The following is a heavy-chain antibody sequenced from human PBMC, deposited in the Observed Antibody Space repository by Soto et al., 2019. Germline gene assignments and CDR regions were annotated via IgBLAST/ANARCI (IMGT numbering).Heavy chain of an antibody. CDR3: ARGRYYDFWSGPRSSGGWFDP. D-gene: IGHD3-3*01. CDR2: INHSGST. J-gene: IGHJ5*02. V-gene: IGHV4-34*01. CDR1: GGSFSGYY. Sequence: SETLSLTCAVYGGSFSGYYWSWIRQPSGKGLEWIGEINHSGSTNYNPSLKSRVTISVDTSKNQFSLKLSSVTAADTAVYYCARGRYYDFWSGPRSSGGWFDPWGQGTLVTVSS.